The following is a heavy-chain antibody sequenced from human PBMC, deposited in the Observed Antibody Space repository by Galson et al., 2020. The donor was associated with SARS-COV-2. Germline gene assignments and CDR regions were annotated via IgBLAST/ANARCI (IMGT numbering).Heavy chain of an antibody. CDR3: ARGGEWELPYYFDY. D-gene: IGHD1-26*01. Sequence: GGSLRLSSAASGFTFSNYVMHWVRQAPAKGPERVAVISSDGSNSFYADSLKGRFTISRDNSKSTLYLQMNSLRAEDTAVYYCARGGEWELPYYFDYWGQGTLVTVSS. CDR2: ISSDGSNS. V-gene: IGHV3-30*04. J-gene: IGHJ4*02. CDR1: GFTFSNYV.